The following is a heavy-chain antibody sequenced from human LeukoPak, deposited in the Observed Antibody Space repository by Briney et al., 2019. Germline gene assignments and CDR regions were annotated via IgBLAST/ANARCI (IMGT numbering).Heavy chain of an antibody. V-gene: IGHV1-58*01. CDR3: ARVTSITIFGVVIQGAFDI. Sequence: SVKVSCKASGFIFTSSAVQWVRQARGQRLEWLGWIVVGSGNTNYAQKFQGRVTITADKSTSTAYMELSSLRSEDTAVYYCARVTSITIFGVVIQGAFDIWGQGTMVTVSS. D-gene: IGHD3-3*01. CDR2: IVVGSGNT. J-gene: IGHJ3*02. CDR1: GFIFTSSA.